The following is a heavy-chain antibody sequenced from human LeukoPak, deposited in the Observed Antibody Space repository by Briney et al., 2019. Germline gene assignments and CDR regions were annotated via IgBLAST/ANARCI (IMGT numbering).Heavy chain of an antibody. CDR1: GFIFSTST. V-gene: IGHV3-30*04. CDR3: AREGRGGNYFDY. J-gene: IGHJ4*02. CDR2: ISYDGNNK. D-gene: IGHD1-26*01. Sequence: GGSLRLSCAASGFIFSTSTMHWVRQTPGKGLEWVTVISYDGNNKYYADSVKGRFTIPRDNSKNTLYLQMNSLRAEDTAVYSCAREGRGGNYFDYWGQGALVTVSS.